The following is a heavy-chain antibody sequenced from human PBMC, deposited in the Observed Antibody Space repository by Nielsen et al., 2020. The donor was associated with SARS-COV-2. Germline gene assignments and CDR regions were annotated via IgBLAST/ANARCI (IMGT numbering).Heavy chain of an antibody. V-gene: IGHV4-31*02. J-gene: IGHJ6*02. CDR2: IYYSGSI. CDR3: ATASYYDFWSGYYVDLYGMDV. Sequence: WIRQPPGKGLEWIGYIYYSGSIYYNPSLKSRVTISVDTSKNQFSLKLSSVTAADTAVYYCATASYYDFWSGYYVDLYGMDVWGQGTTVTVSS. D-gene: IGHD3-3*01.